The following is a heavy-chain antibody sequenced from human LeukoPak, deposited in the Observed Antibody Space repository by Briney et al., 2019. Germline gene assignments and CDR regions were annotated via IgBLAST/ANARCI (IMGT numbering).Heavy chain of an antibody. V-gene: IGHV4-39*01. D-gene: IGHD3-9*01. CDR1: GGSISSSSYY. CDR2: INHSGST. Sequence: SETLSLTCTVSGGSISSSSYYWGWIRQPPGKGLEWIGEINHSGSTDYNPSLKSRVTISVDTSKNQFSLKLSSVTAADTPVYYCARREYDFLTGGYYYYMDVWGKGTTVTISS. J-gene: IGHJ6*03. CDR3: ARREYDFLTGGYYYYMDV.